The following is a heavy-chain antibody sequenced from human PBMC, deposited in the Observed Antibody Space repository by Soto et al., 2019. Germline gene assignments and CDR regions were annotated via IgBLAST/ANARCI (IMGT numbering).Heavy chain of an antibody. CDR3: ARDLRTMVRGVMDYYYGMDV. Sequence: PSETLSLTCAVSGGSISSSNWWSWVRQPPGKGLEWIGEIYHSGSTNYNPSLKSRVTISVDKSKNHFSLKLSSVTAADTAVYYCARDLRTMVRGVMDYYYGMDVWGQGTTVTVSS. V-gene: IGHV4-4*02. CDR2: IYHSGST. CDR1: GGSISSSNW. J-gene: IGHJ6*02. D-gene: IGHD3-10*01.